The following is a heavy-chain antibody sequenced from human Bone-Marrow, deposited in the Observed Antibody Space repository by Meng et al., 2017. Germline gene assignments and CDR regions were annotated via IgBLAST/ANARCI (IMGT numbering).Heavy chain of an antibody. CDR3: ARGSDGGYDFDY. CDR1: GYTFTSYD. CDR2: MNPNSSNT. Sequence: ASVKVSCKASGYTFTSYDINWVRQATGQGLEWMGWMNPNSSNTGYAQKFQGRVTITRNTSISTAYMELSSLRSEDTAVYYCARGSDGGYDFDYWGQGTLVTVSS. J-gene: IGHJ4*02. D-gene: IGHD5-12*01. V-gene: IGHV1-8*03.